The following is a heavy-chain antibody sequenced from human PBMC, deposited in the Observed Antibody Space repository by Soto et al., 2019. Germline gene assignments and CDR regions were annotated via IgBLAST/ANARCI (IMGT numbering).Heavy chain of an antibody. CDR3: AYNTAMADDAFDI. V-gene: IGHV3-7*01. CDR2: IKQDVSEK. CDR1: GFTFSSYW. Sequence: GGSLRLSCAASGFTFSSYWMSWVRQAPGKGLEWVANIKQDVSEKYYVDSVKGRFTISRDNAKNSLYLQMNSLRAEDTAVYYCAYNTAMADDAFDIWGQGTMVTVSS. J-gene: IGHJ3*02. D-gene: IGHD5-18*01.